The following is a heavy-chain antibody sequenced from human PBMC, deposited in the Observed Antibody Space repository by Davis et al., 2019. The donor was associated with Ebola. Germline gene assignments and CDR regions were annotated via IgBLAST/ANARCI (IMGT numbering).Heavy chain of an antibody. CDR3: ASQINWNYDLGGYYYYYGMDV. V-gene: IGHV3-30*03. D-gene: IGHD1-7*01. CDR1: GFTFSSYG. Sequence: GESLKISCAASGFTFSSYGMHWVRQAPGKGLEWVAVISYDGSNKYYADSVKGRFTISRDNSKNTLYLQMNSLRSEDTAVYYCASQINWNYDLGGYYYYYGMDVWGKGTTVTVSS. J-gene: IGHJ6*04. CDR2: ISYDGSNK.